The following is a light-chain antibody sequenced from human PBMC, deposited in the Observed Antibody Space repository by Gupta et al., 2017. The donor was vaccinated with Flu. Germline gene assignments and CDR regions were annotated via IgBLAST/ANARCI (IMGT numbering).Light chain of an antibody. J-gene: IGKJ4*01. CDR3: HQDGTALA. CDR1: QDINKEL. V-gene: IGKV3-20*01. Sequence: PGTLSWSPGERAVLSCRASQDINKELLGWEQQKPGQAPRLIIYGGSSRDTGVTDRFSGSGEGKDFTLTSSRREQEDCEVYYCHQDGTALAFGGGTKLEFK. CDR2: GGS.